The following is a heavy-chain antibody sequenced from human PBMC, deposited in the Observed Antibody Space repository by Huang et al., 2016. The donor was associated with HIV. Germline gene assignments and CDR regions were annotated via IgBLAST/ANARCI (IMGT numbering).Heavy chain of an antibody. D-gene: IGHD3-22*01. Sequence: EVQLVESGGGLVQPGGSLRLSCAASGFTFSSYWMSWVRQAPGKGLEGVANINQDGSEIYYVDSVKGRFTISRDNAKNSLYLQMNSLRVEDTAVYYCARGPYYYDSSGWKYWGQGTLVTVSS. CDR1: GFTFSSYW. CDR3: ARGPYYYDSSGWKY. CDR2: INQDGSEI. J-gene: IGHJ4*02. V-gene: IGHV3-7*01.